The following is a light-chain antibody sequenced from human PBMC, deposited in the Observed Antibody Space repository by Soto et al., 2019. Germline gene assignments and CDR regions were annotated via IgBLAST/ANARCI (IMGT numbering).Light chain of an antibody. V-gene: IGKV1-39*01. CDR1: QTINID. CDR3: QQSHSTPT. J-gene: IGKJ4*01. CDR2: RAS. Sequence: DIQMTQSPSSLSASIGDRVTITCRASQTINIDLNWYQQSPRKVPALLISRASTLQSGVPSRFVGSRSGTDFTLTISSQQPEDFATYCCQQSHSTPTFGGGTK.